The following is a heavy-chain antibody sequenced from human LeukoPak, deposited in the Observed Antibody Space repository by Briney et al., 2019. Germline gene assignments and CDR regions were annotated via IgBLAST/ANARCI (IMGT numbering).Heavy chain of an antibody. J-gene: IGHJ6*02. CDR1: GGSISSYY. V-gene: IGHV4-59*01. CDR3: ARAAYYYDSSGYHKQDYYYYGMDV. Sequence: SETLSLTCTVSGGSISSYYWSWIRQPPGKGLEWIGYIYYSGSTNYNPSLKSRVTISVDTSKNQFSLKLSSVTAADTAVYYCARAAYYYDSSGYHKQDYYYYGMDVWGQGTTVTVSS. D-gene: IGHD3-22*01. CDR2: IYYSGST.